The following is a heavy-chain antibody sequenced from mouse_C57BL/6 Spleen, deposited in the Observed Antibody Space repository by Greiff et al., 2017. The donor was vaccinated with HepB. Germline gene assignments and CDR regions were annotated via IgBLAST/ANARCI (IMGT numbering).Heavy chain of an antibody. CDR1: GYTFTSYW. CDR2: IDPSDSYT. CDR3: ASGAYYSNLYYAMDY. D-gene: IGHD2-5*01. J-gene: IGHJ4*01. Sequence: VQLQQPGAELVMPGASVKLSCKASGYTFTSYWMHWVKQRPGQGLEWIGEIDPSDSYTNYNQKFKGKSTLTVDKSSSTAYMQLSSLTSEDSAVYYCASGAYYSNLYYAMDYWGQGTSVTVSS. V-gene: IGHV1-69*01.